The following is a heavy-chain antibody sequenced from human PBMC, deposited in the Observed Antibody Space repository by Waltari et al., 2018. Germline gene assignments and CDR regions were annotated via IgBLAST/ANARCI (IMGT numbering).Heavy chain of an antibody. D-gene: IGHD2-15*01. CDR3: AREPRQISAFDI. Sequence: EVQLVESGGGLVQPGGSLRLSCAASGFTFSSYWMHWVRQAPGKRLVWVSRINSDGSSTRYADSVKGRFTISRDNAKNTLYLQMNSLRAEDTAVYYCAREPRQISAFDIWGQGTMVTVSS. CDR2: INSDGSST. V-gene: IGHV3-74*01. J-gene: IGHJ3*02. CDR1: GFTFSSYW.